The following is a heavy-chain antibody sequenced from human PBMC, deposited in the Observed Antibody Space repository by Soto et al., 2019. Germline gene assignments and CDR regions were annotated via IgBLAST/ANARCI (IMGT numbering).Heavy chain of an antibody. CDR1: GFTLSDHF. V-gene: IGHV3-72*01. Sequence: LSCAASGFTLSDHFMEWVRQAPGKGLEWVGRTKHKAASYTTDYAASVNGRFTISRDDSKNSPYLQMNSLKTEDTAMYYCVTLQFSRWFYWGLGTLVTVSS. D-gene: IGHD4-4*01. CDR3: VTLQFSRWFY. J-gene: IGHJ4*02. CDR2: TKHKAASYTT.